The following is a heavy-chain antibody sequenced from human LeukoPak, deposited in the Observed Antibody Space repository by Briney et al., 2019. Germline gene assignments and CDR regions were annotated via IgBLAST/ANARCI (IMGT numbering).Heavy chain of an antibody. V-gene: IGHV3-21*01. CDR1: GFTFSSYS. CDR2: ISSSSSYI. J-gene: IGHJ6*03. D-gene: IGHD1-26*01. Sequence: GGSLRLSCAASGFTFSSYSMNWVRQAPGKGLEWASSISSSSSYIYYADSVKGRFTISRDNAKNSLYLQMNSLRAEDTAVYYCARVPGIVVYYYYYYMDVWGKGTTVTISS. CDR3: ARVPGIVVYYYYYYMDV.